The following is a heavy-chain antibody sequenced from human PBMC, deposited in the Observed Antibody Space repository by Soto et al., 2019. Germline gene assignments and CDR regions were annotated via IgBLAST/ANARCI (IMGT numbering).Heavy chain of an antibody. V-gene: IGHV4-61*01. CDR1: GGSVSSGSYY. D-gene: IGHD3-10*01. CDR3: ARAGRITMVRGVRLGAFDI. CDR2: IYYSGST. J-gene: IGHJ3*02. Sequence: SETLSLTCTVSGGSVSSGSYYWSWIRQPPGKGLEWIGYIYYSGSTNYNPSLKSRVTISVDTSKNQFSLKLSSVTAADTAVYYCARAGRITMVRGVRLGAFDIWGQGTMVTVSS.